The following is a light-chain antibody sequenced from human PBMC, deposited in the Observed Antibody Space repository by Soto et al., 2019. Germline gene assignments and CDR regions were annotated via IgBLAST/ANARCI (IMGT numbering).Light chain of an antibody. Sequence: DIQMTQSPSTLSGSVGDRVTITCRASQTISSWLAWYQQKPGKAPKLLIYKASTLKSVVPSRFSGSGSGTEFTLTISSLQPDDFATYYCQHYNSYSGAFGQGTKVDIK. CDR2: KAS. CDR3: QHYNSYSGA. J-gene: IGKJ1*01. V-gene: IGKV1-5*03. CDR1: QTISSW.